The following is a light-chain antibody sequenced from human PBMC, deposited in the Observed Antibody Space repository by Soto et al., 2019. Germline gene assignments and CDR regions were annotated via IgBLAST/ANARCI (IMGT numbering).Light chain of an antibody. CDR1: SGPVTGSHY. J-gene: IGLJ2*01. V-gene: IGLV7-46*01. CDR3: LLSYIETRHVV. Sequence: QAVVTQEPSLTVSPGGTGTLTCGSSSGPVTGSHYPYWFQQKPGQAPKTLIYDTRNKHSWTPARFSGSLLGGKAALTLSGAQPEDEAEYFCLLSYIETRHVVFGGGTKVTVL. CDR2: DTR.